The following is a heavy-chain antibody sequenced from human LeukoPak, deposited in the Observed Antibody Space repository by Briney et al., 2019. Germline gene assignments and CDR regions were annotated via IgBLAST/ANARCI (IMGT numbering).Heavy chain of an antibody. Sequence: PGGSLRLSCAASGFTFSSYGMHWVRQAPGKGLEWVSSISSSSSYIYYADSVKGRFTISRDNAKNSLYLQMNSLRAEDTAVYYCARDLNYYDSSGYYAEGYFDYWGQGTLVTVSS. D-gene: IGHD3-22*01. V-gene: IGHV3-21*01. CDR2: ISSSSSYI. J-gene: IGHJ4*02. CDR3: ARDLNYYDSSGYYAEGYFDY. CDR1: GFTFSSYG.